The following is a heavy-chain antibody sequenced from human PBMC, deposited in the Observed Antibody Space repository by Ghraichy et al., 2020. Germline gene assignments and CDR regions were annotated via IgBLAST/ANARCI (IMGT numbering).Heavy chain of an antibody. CDR1: GFTFSSYS. J-gene: IGHJ4*02. Sequence: LSLTCAASGFTFSSYSMNWVRQAPGKGLEWVSSISSSSSYIYYADSVKGRFTISRDNAKNSLYLQMNSLRAEDTAVYYCARSGDTAMVSFDYWGQGTLVTVSS. D-gene: IGHD5-18*01. CDR2: ISSSSSYI. V-gene: IGHV3-21*01. CDR3: ARSGDTAMVSFDY.